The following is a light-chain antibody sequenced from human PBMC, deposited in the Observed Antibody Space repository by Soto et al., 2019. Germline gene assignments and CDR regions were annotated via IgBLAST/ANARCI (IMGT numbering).Light chain of an antibody. Sequence: QSVLTQPPSASGTPGQRVTISCSGSSSNIGDSYGYWFQQLPGTAPKLLIYRNNQRPLGVPDRFSGSKSGTSASLAISGLRPEDEADYYCATWDDSLRGWVFGGGTKVTVL. V-gene: IGLV1-47*01. CDR1: SSNIGDSY. CDR2: RNN. J-gene: IGLJ3*02. CDR3: ATWDDSLRGWV.